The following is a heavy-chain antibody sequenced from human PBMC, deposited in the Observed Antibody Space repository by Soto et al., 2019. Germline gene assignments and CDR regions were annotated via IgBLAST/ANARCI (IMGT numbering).Heavy chain of an antibody. CDR2: IYYSGST. V-gene: IGHV4-39*01. CDR1: GGSISSSSYY. Sequence: SETLSLTCTVSGGSISSSSYYWGWIRQPPGKGLEWIGSIYYSGSTYYNPSLKSRVTISVDTSKNQFSLKLSSVTAADTAVYYCARRPTSGLPSPSVCDYWGQGTLVSVSS. D-gene: IGHD4-17*01. J-gene: IGHJ4*02. CDR3: ARRPTSGLPSPSVCDY.